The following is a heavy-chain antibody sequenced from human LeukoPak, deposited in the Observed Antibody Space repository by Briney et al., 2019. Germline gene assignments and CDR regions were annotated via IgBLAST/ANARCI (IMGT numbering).Heavy chain of an antibody. D-gene: IGHD6-19*01. CDR1: GFTFSSYW. V-gene: IGHV3-74*01. CDR3: ARVIYSGWEGELSD. Sequence: GGSLRLSCAASGFTFSSYWMHWVRQAPGKGQVWVSRINSDGSTTSYADSVMGRFTISRDNAKNTLYLQMNSLRAEDTAVYYCARVIYSGWEGELSDWGQGTLVTVSS. J-gene: IGHJ4*02. CDR2: INSDGSTT.